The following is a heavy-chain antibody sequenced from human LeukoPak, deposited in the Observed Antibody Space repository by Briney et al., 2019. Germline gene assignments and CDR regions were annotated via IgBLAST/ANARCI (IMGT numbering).Heavy chain of an antibody. CDR2: IYYSGST. Sequence: SETLSLTCTVSGGSISSYYWSWIRQPPGKGLEWIGYIYYSGSTNYNPSLKSRVTISVDTSKNQFSLKLSSVTAADTAVYYCAGSLEMATIIDYWGQGTLVTVSS. CDR3: AGSLEMATIIDY. D-gene: IGHD5-24*01. V-gene: IGHV4-59*08. CDR1: GGSISSYY. J-gene: IGHJ4*02.